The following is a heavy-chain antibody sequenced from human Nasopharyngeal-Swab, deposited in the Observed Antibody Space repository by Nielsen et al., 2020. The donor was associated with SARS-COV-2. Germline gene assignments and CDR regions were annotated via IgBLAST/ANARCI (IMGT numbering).Heavy chain of an antibody. CDR1: GFIFSNYN. D-gene: IGHD6-13*01. J-gene: IGHJ2*01. CDR2: IGVTSSTR. Sequence: GESLKISCAASGFIFSNYNMNWVRQAPGKGLEWVSYIGVTSSTRYHADSLRGRFTISRDNAKNSLYLQMNSLRAEDTAVYYCARGGSSWPHWYFDLWGRGTLVTVSS. CDR3: ARGGSSWPHWYFDL. V-gene: IGHV3-48*04.